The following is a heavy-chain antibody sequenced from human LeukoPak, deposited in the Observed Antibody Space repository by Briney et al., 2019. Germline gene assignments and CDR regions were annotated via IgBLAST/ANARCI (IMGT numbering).Heavy chain of an antibody. CDR1: EFTFSSYA. CDR3: ARDHTRPPYYDRRRAFDI. D-gene: IGHD3-22*01. J-gene: IGHJ3*02. V-gene: IGHV3-64*01. Sequence: GGSLRLSCAASEFTFSSYAMHWVRQAPGKGLEYVSAISSNGGSTYYANSVKGRFTISRDNSKNTLYLQMNGLRAEDTAVYYCARDHTRPPYYDRRRAFDIWGQGTMVTVSS. CDR2: ISSNGGST.